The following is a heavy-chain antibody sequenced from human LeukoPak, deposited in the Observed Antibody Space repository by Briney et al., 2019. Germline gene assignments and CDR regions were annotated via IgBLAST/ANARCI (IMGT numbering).Heavy chain of an antibody. Sequence: GGSLRLSCTVSGFTVSSNSMSWVRQAPGKGPEWVSFIYSGGNTHYSDSAKGRFTISRDNSKNTLYLQMNSLRADDTAVYYCARRAGEYSHPYDYWGQGTLVTVSS. CDR1: GFTVSSNS. CDR2: IYSGGNT. CDR3: ARRAGEYSHPYDY. J-gene: IGHJ4*02. V-gene: IGHV3-53*01. D-gene: IGHD4-17*01.